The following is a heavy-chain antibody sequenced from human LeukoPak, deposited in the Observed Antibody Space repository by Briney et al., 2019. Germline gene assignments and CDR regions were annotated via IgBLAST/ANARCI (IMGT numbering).Heavy chain of an antibody. CDR2: INPNSGGT. J-gene: IGHJ3*02. CDR3: ARSRFVDPFDM. CDR1: GYTFTGYY. D-gene: IGHD3-3*01. V-gene: IGHV1-2*02. Sequence: ASVKVSCKASGYTFTGYYMHWVRQASGQGLEWMGWINPNSGGTNYAQKFQGRVTMSTDTSTSTAYMELRSLRYDDTAMYYCARSRFVDPFDMWGQGTMVTVSS.